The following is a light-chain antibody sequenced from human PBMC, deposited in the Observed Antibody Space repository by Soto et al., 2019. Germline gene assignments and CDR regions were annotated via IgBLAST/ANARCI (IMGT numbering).Light chain of an antibody. V-gene: IGKV3-20*01. CDR2: ETS. CDR1: QTGSSSN. CDR3: QQYGGSPPIT. J-gene: IGKJ3*01. Sequence: EIVLTQSPGTLSLSPGERATLSCRASQTGSSSNLAWYQQRPGQAPRLVIYETSSRATGIPDRFSGSGSGTDFTLTISRLEPEDFAVYYCQQYGGSPPITFGPGTKVDIK.